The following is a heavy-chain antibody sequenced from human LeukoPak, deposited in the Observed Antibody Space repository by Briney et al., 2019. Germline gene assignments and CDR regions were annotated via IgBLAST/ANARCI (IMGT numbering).Heavy chain of an antibody. J-gene: IGHJ4*02. CDR1: GGTFSSYA. CDR2: IIPIFGTA. Sequence: SVKVSCKASGGTFSSYAISWVRQAHGQGLEWMGGIIPIFGTANYAQKFQGRVTITTDESTSTAYMELSSLRSEDTAVYYCASSYDSSGIRYAGWGQGTLVTVSS. V-gene: IGHV1-69*05. CDR3: ASSYDSSGIRYAG. D-gene: IGHD3-22*01.